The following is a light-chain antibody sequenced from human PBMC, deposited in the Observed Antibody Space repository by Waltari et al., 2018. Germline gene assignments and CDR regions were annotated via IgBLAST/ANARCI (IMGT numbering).Light chain of an antibody. J-gene: IGLJ2*01. CDR1: RGSIASTY. Sequence: NFMLTQPHSVSEFLGKTVTISCTRTRGSIASTYVPWYQQRPGNSPTAVIYEEFQRPSGVPNRFSDSIDSSSKSASLTISGLRTEDEADYYCQSYDDNIVIFGGGTKLTVL. CDR2: EEF. CDR3: QSYDDNIVI. V-gene: IGLV6-57*01.